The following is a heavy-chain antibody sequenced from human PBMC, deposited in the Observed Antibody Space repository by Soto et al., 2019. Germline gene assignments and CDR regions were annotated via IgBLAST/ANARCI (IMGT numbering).Heavy chain of an antibody. CDR3: AKDATRTDGWYYFDY. CDR1: GFTFSTYW. CDR2: IKQDESEK. V-gene: IGHV3-7*03. Sequence: GGSLRLSCSASGFTFSTYWMTWVRQAPGKGLEWVANIKQDESEKYYVDSVKGRFTISRDNSKKMLYLQMNSLRAEDTAVYYCAKDATRTDGWYYFDYWGQGALVTVSS. J-gene: IGHJ4*02. D-gene: IGHD6-19*01.